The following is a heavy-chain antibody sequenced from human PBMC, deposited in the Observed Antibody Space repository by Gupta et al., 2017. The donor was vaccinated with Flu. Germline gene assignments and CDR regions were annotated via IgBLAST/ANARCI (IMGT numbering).Heavy chain of an antibody. CDR2: VHSRGNT. CDR3: ARDCGGTYSV. CDR1: GGSISGFY. V-gene: IGHV4-4*07. J-gene: IGHJ4*02. D-gene: IGHD2-15*01. Sequence: SGGSISGFYWSWIRQTDGKGLEWIGRVHSRGNTNYNPSLSGRVTMSVDASKNQFSLRLTSXTXADTAVXYCARDCGGTYSVWGQGTLVTVSS.